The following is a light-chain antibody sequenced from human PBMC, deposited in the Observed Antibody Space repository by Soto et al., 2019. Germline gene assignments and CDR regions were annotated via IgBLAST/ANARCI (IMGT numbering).Light chain of an antibody. J-gene: IGLJ1*01. V-gene: IGLV2-8*01. CDR2: EVI. Sequence: QSVLPQPPSASGSPGQSVTISCTGTSSDVGGYNYVSWYQQHPGKAPKLMIYEVIKRPSGVPDRFSGSKSGNTASLTVSGLQAEDEADYYCSSYAGSNSYVFGTGTKVTVL. CDR3: SSYAGSNSYV. CDR1: SSDVGGYNY.